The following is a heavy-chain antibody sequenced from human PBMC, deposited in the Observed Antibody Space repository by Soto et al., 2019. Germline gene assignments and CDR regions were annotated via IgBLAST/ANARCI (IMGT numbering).Heavy chain of an antibody. D-gene: IGHD4-17*01. Sequence: GGSLRLSCAASGFTFSSYAMHWVRQAPGKGLEWVAVISYDGSNKYYADSVKGRFTISRDNSKNTLYLQMNSLRAEDTAVYYCARVRMTTGGFDIWGQGTMVTVSS. CDR1: GFTFSSYA. CDR2: ISYDGSNK. J-gene: IGHJ3*02. V-gene: IGHV3-30-3*01. CDR3: ARVRMTTGGFDI.